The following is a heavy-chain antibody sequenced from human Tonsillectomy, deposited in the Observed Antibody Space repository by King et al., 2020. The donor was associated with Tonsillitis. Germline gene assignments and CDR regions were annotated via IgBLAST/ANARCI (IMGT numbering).Heavy chain of an antibody. Sequence: QLVQSGAEVKKPGESLKISCKGSGYSFSIYWIGWVRQMPGKGLEWMWIIYPGDSDTRYSPSFQGQVPISSDKSISTAYLQWSTLKASDTAMYYCARGWAPYSGSPGDAFDIWGHGTMVTVSS. CDR2: IYPGDSDT. CDR3: ARGWAPYSGSPGDAFDI. V-gene: IGHV5-51*03. D-gene: IGHD1-26*01. J-gene: IGHJ3*02. CDR1: GYSFSIYW.